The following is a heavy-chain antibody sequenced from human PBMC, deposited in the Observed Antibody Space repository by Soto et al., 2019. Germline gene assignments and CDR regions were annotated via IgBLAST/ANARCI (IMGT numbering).Heavy chain of an antibody. V-gene: IGHV4-61*01. Sequence: SETLSLTCTVSGASLSSGSYYWSWIRQPPGKGLEWIGYFYYTGTTKYNPSLESRVTISAETSKNQFALNLTSVTAADTAVYYCARISYWVKDYWGQGALVTVSS. CDR1: GASLSSGSYY. CDR2: FYYTGTT. J-gene: IGHJ4*02. CDR3: ARISYWVKDY. D-gene: IGHD2-8*02.